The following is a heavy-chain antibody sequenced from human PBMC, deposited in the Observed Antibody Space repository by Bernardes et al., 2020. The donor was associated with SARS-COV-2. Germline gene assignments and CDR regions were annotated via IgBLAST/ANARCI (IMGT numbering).Heavy chain of an antibody. J-gene: IGHJ6*02. CDR2: IYWNDDK. Sequence: SGATPLKPTQTVTLACHFSGFSPTPTGVGVNWIRQPPGGALEWLAVIYWNDDKYYSPSLKTRLTVTRDNSKNQVVLTMTNMDPGDTATYYCARTRITIIREDIRQYYSMDVWGLGTTVTVSS. CDR1: GFSPTPTGVG. D-gene: IGHD3-10*01. V-gene: IGHV2-5*01. CDR3: ARTRITIIREDIRQYYSMDV.